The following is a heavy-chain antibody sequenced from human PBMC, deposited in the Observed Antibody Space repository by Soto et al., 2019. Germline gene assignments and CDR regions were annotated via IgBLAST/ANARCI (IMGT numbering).Heavy chain of an antibody. J-gene: IGHJ5*02. D-gene: IGHD2-2*01. CDR1: GYTFTSYG. CDR2: ISAYNGNT. CDR3: ARGQLLRKQWTAHWFDP. Sequence: ASVKVSCKASGYTFTSYGISWVRQAPGQGLEWMGWISAYNGNTNYTQKLQGRVTMTTETSTSTAYMELRSLRSDDTPVYYCARGQLLRKQWTAHWFDPWGQGTLVTVSS. V-gene: IGHV1-18*01.